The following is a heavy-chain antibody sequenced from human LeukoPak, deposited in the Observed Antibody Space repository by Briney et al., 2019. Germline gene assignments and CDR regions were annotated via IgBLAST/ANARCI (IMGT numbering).Heavy chain of an antibody. D-gene: IGHD6-6*01. J-gene: IGHJ3*02. Sequence: PGGSLRLSCAASGFTFSSYWVHWARQAPGKGLVWVSRISTDGSSTNSADSVKGRLTISRDNAKNTLYLQMNSLRAEDTAVYYCVREYSSSSGRAFDIWGQGTMVTVSP. V-gene: IGHV3-74*01. CDR1: GFTFSSYW. CDR2: ISTDGSST. CDR3: VREYSSSSGRAFDI.